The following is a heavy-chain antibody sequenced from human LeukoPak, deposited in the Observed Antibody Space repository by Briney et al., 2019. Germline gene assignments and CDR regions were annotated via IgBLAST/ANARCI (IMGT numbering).Heavy chain of an antibody. CDR3: ARSVPSLDYLFDS. J-gene: IGHJ5*01. Sequence: ASETLSLTCTVSGGSISGYYWTWIRQLPGKGLEWIDYIYNSGITNYNPSLKSRVTVSVDTSKNQFSLRLTSVTAADTAVYYCARSVPSLDYLFDSWGHGTLVTVSS. D-gene: IGHD4-11*01. CDR2: IYNSGIT. CDR1: GGSISGYY. V-gene: IGHV4-59*08.